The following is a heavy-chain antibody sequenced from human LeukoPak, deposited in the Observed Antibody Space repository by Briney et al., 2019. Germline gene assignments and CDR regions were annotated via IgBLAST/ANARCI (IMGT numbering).Heavy chain of an antibody. CDR2: ISDNGVNT. Sequence: GGSLRLSCAASGFTFSSYAMTWVRQAPGKGLEWVSGISDNGVNTYYAGSVKGRFTISRDNSKNTLYLQMNSLRAEDTALYYCAKDSSGWYHWFDPWGQGTLVTVSS. CDR1: GFTFSSYA. CDR3: AKDSSGWYHWFDP. V-gene: IGHV3-23*01. J-gene: IGHJ5*02. D-gene: IGHD6-19*01.